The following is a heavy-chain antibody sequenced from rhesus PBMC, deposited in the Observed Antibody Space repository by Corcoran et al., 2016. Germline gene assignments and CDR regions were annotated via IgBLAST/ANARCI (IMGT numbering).Heavy chain of an antibody. CDR1: GYSISSGYY. Sequence: QVQLQESGPGLVKPSETLSLTCAVSGYSISSGYYWSWIRQPPGKGLEWIGYLPYGGGPSYNPSLKSRVTISRDTSKNQFSLKLSSVTAADTAVYYCARDVHAGYFDYWGQGVLVTVSS. V-gene: IGHV4-122*02. CDR3: ARDVHAGYFDY. J-gene: IGHJ4*01. CDR2: LPYGGGP.